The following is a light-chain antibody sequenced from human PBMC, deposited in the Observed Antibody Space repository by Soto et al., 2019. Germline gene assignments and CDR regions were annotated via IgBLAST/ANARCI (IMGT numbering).Light chain of an antibody. Sequence: EIVLTQSPGTLSLSPGERATLSCRASQSVGESLVWYQQKPGQAPRLLIYGASSRATGIPDRFSGSGAGTEFTLTISSLQSEDFAVYYCHQYNNWRTFGQGTRLEI. V-gene: IGKV3D-15*01. CDR2: GAS. CDR1: QSVGES. CDR3: HQYNNWRT. J-gene: IGKJ5*01.